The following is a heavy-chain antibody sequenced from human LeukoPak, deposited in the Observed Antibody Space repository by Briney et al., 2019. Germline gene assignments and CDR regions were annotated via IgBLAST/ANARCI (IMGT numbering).Heavy chain of an antibody. CDR3: AREPGDSSGWSE. CDR2: ISSSRNYI. CDR1: GFTFTSYS. V-gene: IGHV3-21*01. Sequence: PGGSLRLSCAASGFTFTSYSMNWVRQAPGKGLEWVSSISSSRNYIYYADSVKGRFTISRDNAKNSLYLQMNSLRAEDTAVYYCAREPGDSSGWSEWGQGTLVTVSS. J-gene: IGHJ4*02. D-gene: IGHD6-19*01.